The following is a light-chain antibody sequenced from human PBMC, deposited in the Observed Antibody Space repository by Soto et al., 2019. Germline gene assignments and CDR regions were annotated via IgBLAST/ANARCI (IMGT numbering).Light chain of an antibody. CDR2: GVS. V-gene: IGKV1-27*01. Sequence: DIQMTQSPSSLSASVGDRVTITCRASQGVANYLGWYQQKPGKVPKALIYGVSTLPTGVPSRFSGSGSDTDFTLTISSLQPEDAATYYCQHYRNAQMTFGQGTKVEIK. CDR1: QGVANY. J-gene: IGKJ1*01. CDR3: QHYRNAQMT.